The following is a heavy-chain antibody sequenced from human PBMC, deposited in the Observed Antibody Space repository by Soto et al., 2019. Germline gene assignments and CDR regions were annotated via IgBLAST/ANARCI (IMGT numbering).Heavy chain of an antibody. Sequence: PGGSLRISCAASGLTFSHAWMSWVRQAQGKGLEWVGRIKSKADGETKDYGAPVRGRFTISRDDAKDTLYLQMNSLRIEDTAVYYCCVVKRLDQYSTSGYWFDPWGPGTLVTVSS. CDR2: IKSKADGETK. CDR3: CVVKRLDQYSTSGYWFDP. D-gene: IGHD2-15*01. J-gene: IGHJ5*02. CDR1: GLTFSHAW. V-gene: IGHV3-15*01.